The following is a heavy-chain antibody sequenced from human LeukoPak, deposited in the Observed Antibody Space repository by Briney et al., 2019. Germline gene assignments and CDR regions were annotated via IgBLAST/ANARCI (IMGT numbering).Heavy chain of an antibody. CDR3: ARVLGYSGYDEYHYFDY. CDR1: GFTFSSYS. D-gene: IGHD5-12*01. CDR2: ISSSSSYI. V-gene: IGHV3-21*01. J-gene: IGHJ4*02. Sequence: GGSLRLSCAASGFTFSSYSMNWVRQAPGKGLEWVSSISSSSSYIYYADSVKGRFTISRDNAKNSLYLQMNSLRAEDTAVYYCARVLGYSGYDEYHYFDYWGQGTLVTVSS.